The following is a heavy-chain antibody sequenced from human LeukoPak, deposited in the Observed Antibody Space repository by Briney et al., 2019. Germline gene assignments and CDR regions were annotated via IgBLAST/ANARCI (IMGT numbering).Heavy chain of an antibody. V-gene: IGHV3-23*01. J-gene: IGHJ3*02. Sequence: GGSLRLSCAASGFTFSSYAMSWVRQAPGKGLEWVSAISGSGGSTYYADSVKGRFTISRDNSKNTLYLQMNSLRAEDMAVYYCAKEFGADTAMVTSAFDIWGQGTMVTVSS. CDR2: ISGSGGST. CDR1: GFTFSSYA. D-gene: IGHD5-18*01. CDR3: AKEFGADTAMVTSAFDI.